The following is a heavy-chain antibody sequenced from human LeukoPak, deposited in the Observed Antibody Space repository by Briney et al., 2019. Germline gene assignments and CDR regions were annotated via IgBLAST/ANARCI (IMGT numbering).Heavy chain of an antibody. J-gene: IGHJ5*02. V-gene: IGHV1-46*01. D-gene: IGHD3-3*01. CDR2: INPSGSST. CDR3: AREGGKRITIFGVVIGIKNWFDP. CDR1: GYTFTSYY. Sequence: ASVKVSCKASGYTFTSYYMHWVRQAPGQGLEWMGIINPSGSSTSYAQKFQGRVTMTRDMSTSTVYMELSSLRSEDTAVYYCAREGGKRITIFGVVIGIKNWFDPWGQGTLVTVSS.